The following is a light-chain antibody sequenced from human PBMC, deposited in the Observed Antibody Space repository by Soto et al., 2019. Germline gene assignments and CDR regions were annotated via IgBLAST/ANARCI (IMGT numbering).Light chain of an antibody. CDR1: QSVSSN. V-gene: IGKV3-15*01. CDR2: GAS. CDR3: QQYDNWPWT. Sequence: EIVMTQSPATLSVSPGEGATLSCRASQSVSSNLAWYQQKPGQAPRLLIYGASRRATGFPARFSGSGSGTDFTLTISSLQSEDFAVYYCQQYDNWPWTFGQGTKVDIK. J-gene: IGKJ1*01.